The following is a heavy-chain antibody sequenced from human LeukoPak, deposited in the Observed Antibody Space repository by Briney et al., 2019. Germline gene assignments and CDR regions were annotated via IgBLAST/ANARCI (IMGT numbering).Heavy chain of an antibody. CDR2: ISAYNGNT. CDR3: ARVTYYYDSSGYKSPPDY. CDR1: GYTFTSYG. V-gene: IGHV1-18*01. D-gene: IGHD3-22*01. Sequence: GASVKVSCKASGYTFTSYGISWVRQAPGQGLEWMGWISAYNGNTNYAQKLQGRVTMTTDTSTSTAYMELRSLRSDDTAVYYCARVTYYYDSSGYKSPPDYWGQGTLVTVSS. J-gene: IGHJ4*02.